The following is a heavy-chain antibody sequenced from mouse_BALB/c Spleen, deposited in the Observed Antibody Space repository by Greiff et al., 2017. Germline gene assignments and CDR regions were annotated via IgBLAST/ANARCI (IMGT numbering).Heavy chain of an antibody. V-gene: IGHV5-4*02. CDR3: ARDDDAYYYAMDY. Sequence: EVKLMESGGGLVKPGGSLKLSCAASGFTFSDYYMYWVRQTPEKRLEWVATISDGGSYTYYPDSVKGRFTISRDNAKNNLYLQMSSLKSEDTAMYYCARDDDAYYYAMDYWGQGTSVTVSS. J-gene: IGHJ4*01. CDR2: ISDGGSYT. D-gene: IGHD2-12*01. CDR1: GFTFSDYY.